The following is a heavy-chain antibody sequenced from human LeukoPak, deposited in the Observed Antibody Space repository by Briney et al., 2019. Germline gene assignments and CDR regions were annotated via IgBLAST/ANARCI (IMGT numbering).Heavy chain of an antibody. CDR2: IKQDGSEK. CDR1: GSTHSRYW. V-gene: IGHV3-7*01. J-gene: IGHJ4*02. Sequence: GGSLRLSCAVPGSTHSRYWMTWVRQAPGKGLQWVANIKQDGSEKQYVDSVKGRFTISRDNVKGSLYLQMDSLRVEDTALYYCAGGSGYLIEYWGQGTLVTVSS. CDR3: AGGSGYLIEY. D-gene: IGHD3-22*01.